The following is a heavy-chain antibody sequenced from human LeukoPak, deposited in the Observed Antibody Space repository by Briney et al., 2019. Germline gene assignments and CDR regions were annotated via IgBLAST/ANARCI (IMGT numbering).Heavy chain of an antibody. CDR1: GYTFTNYA. J-gene: IGHJ4*02. V-gene: IGHV7-4-1*02. D-gene: IGHD3-16*02. CDR3: ARAFQSLGGLSLPDY. CDR2: IHPSTGNP. Sequence: GASVKVSCKASGYTFTNYAMHWVRQAPGQGLEWMGWIHPSTGNPTYAQGFPGRFVFSLDTSVSTAYLQISSLKAEDTAVYFCARAFQSLGGLSLPDYWGQGNLVTVSS.